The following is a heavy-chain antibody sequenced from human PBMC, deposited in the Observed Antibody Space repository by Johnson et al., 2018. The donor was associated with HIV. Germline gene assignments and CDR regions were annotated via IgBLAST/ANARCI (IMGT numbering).Heavy chain of an antibody. CDR2: IGTKSDNYAT. CDR3: ARLTLGVYGPKGICPINAFDF. Sequence: VQLVESGGDLVQPGGSVKLSCEGSGFTFSGSAMHWVRQSPGKGLEWVGHIGTKSDNYATEYAASLKGRFIVSRDDSKNTAYLQMNSLKIEDTDVYYCARLTLGVYGPKGICPINAFDFWGQGTTVTVAS. J-gene: IGHJ3*01. CDR1: GFTFSGSA. D-gene: IGHD4/OR15-4a*01. V-gene: IGHV3-73*02.